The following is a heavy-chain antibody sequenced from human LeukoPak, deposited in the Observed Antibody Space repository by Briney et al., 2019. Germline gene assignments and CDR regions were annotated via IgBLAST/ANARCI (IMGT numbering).Heavy chain of an antibody. CDR1: VYTFTSYY. CDR2: INPSGGST. V-gene: IGHV1-46*01. J-gene: IGHJ4*02. D-gene: IGHD6-6*01. Sequence: ASVKVSCKASVYTFTSYYMHWVRQAPGQGLEWMGIINPSGGSTSYAQKFQGRVTMTRDTSTSTVYMELSSLRSEDTAIYYCAKIAARDTGEGYWGQGTLVTVSS. CDR3: AKIAARDTGEGY.